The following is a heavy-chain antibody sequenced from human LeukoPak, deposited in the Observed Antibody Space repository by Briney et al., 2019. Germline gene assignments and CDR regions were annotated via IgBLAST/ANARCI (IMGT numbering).Heavy chain of an antibody. CDR3: SLPHYYYYYGMDV. J-gene: IGHJ6*02. V-gene: IGHV1-18*01. CDR2: ISTYSDHK. Sequence: ASVKVSCKASGYSFTSYGITWVRQAPGQGPERMGWISTYSDHKNYAQKVQDRVTMTTDTSTSTAYMELRSLRNDDTAVYYCSLPHYYYYYGMDVWGQGTTVTVSS. CDR1: GYSFTSYG.